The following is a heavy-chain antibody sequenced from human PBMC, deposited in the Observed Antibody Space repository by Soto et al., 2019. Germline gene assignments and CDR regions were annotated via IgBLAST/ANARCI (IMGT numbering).Heavy chain of an antibody. CDR3: AGGDSGSYLDAFDI. D-gene: IGHD1-26*01. V-gene: IGHV4-39*01. CDR1: GGSISSSSYY. J-gene: IGHJ3*02. Sequence: QLQLQESGPGLVKPSETLSLTCTVSGGSISSSSYYWGWIRQPPGKGLEWIGSIYYSGSTYYNPSLKSRVTISVDTSKNQFSLKLSSVTAADTAVYYCAGGDSGSYLDAFDIWGQGTMVTVSS. CDR2: IYYSGST.